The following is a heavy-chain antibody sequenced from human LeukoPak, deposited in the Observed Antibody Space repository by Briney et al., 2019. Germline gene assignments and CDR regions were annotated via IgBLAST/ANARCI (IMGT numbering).Heavy chain of an antibody. CDR2: IRSKTNSYAT. V-gene: IGHV3-73*01. Sequence: GGSLRLSCAASGFTFSGSAMHWVRQASGKGLEWVGRIRSKTNSYATAYPASVKGRFSISRDNSKNTVYLQMNSLRVEDTAVYYCAKGPVSAIVGATTLDYWGQGTLVTVSS. CDR3: AKGPVSAIVGATTLDY. J-gene: IGHJ4*02. CDR1: GFTFSGSA. D-gene: IGHD1-26*01.